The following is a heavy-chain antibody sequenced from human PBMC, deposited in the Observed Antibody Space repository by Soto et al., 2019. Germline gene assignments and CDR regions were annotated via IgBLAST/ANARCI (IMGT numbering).Heavy chain of an antibody. CDR1: GFIFKMYW. V-gene: IGHV3-74*01. D-gene: IGHD3-10*01. CDR2: IYNDGTYS. CDR3: TRGPRPISTGTGAY. Sequence: HPGGSLRLSCAASGFIFKMYWMHWVRQSPGKGLVWISRIYNDGTYSDYADSVRGRFTISRDNVNDTLYLQMKNLRAEDSGLYYCTRGPRPISTGTGAYWGQGTQVTVSS. J-gene: IGHJ4*02.